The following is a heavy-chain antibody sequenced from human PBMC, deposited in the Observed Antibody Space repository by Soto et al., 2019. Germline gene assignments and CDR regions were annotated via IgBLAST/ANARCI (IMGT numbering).Heavy chain of an antibody. Sequence: ASVKVSCKASGGTFSSYAISWVRQAPGQGLEWMGGIIPIFGTANYAQKFQGRVTITADESTSTAYMELSSLRSEDTAVYYCARAPVGYCSGGSCYGSGNTVDDFDYWGQGTLVTVSS. J-gene: IGHJ4*02. V-gene: IGHV1-69*13. D-gene: IGHD2-15*01. CDR1: GGTFSSYA. CDR2: IIPIFGTA. CDR3: ARAPVGYCSGGSCYGSGNTVDDFDY.